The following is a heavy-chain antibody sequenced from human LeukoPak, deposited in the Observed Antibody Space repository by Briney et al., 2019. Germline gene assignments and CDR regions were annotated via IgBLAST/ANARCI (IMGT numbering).Heavy chain of an antibody. CDR1: GFTFSSYA. J-gene: IGHJ4*02. D-gene: IGHD3-3*01. CDR3: AKFFGVVIDRGSYFDS. Sequence: GSLRLSCAASGFTFSSYAMSWVRQAPGKGLEWVSFIGGSGGSTYYADSVKGRFTISRDNSKNTLYLQVNNLGAEDTAIYYCAKFFGVVIDRGSYFDSWGQGTLVTVSS. V-gene: IGHV3-23*01. CDR2: IGGSGGST.